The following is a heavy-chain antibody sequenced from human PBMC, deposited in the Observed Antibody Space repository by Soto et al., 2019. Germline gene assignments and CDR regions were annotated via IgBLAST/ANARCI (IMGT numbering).Heavy chain of an antibody. Sequence: QLQLQESGSGLVKPSQTLSLTCAVSGGSISSGGYSWNWIRQPPGKGLEWIGYIYHSGSTYYNPSPKSRVTISVDKSKNPFSLKLTSVTAADTAVYYCARDQLAGNWFDPWGQGTLVTVSS. J-gene: IGHJ5*02. CDR1: GGSISSGGYS. CDR3: ARDQLAGNWFDP. D-gene: IGHD1-1*01. V-gene: IGHV4-30-2*01. CDR2: IYHSGST.